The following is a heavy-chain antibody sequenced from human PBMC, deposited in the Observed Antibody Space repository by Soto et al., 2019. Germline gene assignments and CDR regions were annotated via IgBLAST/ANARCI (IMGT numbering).Heavy chain of an antibody. CDR3: ATRDSSRFY. Sequence: QVQLQESGPGLVKPSGTLSLTCAVSGVSISSHDWWTWVRQPPGKGLEWIGESHQSGNTNYNSSPXSPVTISVDQSQNQFPLKLTSGTGAGTGVYYCATRDSSRFYWGQGTLVTVSS. CDR1: GVSISSHDW. V-gene: IGHV4-4*02. CDR2: SHQSGNT. D-gene: IGHD6-13*01. J-gene: IGHJ4*02.